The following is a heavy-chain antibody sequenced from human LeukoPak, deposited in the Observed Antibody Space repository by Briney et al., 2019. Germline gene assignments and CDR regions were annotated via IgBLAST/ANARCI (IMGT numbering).Heavy chain of an antibody. Sequence: GGSLRLSCAASGLSVNNNYMNWVRQAPGKGLEWVSIIYNEGTTFYTDSVRGRFTISRDDSKNTIYLLMNSLRAEDTAIYYCTRDSIHTYWGQGALVTVSS. V-gene: IGHV3-66*01. CDR3: TRDSIHTY. CDR2: IYNEGTT. J-gene: IGHJ4*02. CDR1: GLSVNNNY.